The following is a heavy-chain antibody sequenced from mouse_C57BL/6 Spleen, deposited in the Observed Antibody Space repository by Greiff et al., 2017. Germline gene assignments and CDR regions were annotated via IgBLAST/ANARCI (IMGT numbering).Heavy chain of an antibody. CDR1: GYTFTSYW. CDR3: ARWGLGLDAMDY. Sequence: QFQLQQPGAELVKPGASVKMSCKASGYTFTSYWITWVKQRPGQGLEWIGDIYPGSGSTNYNEKFKSKATLTVDTSSSTAYMQLSSLTSEDSAVYYCARWGLGLDAMDYWGQGTSVTVSS. J-gene: IGHJ4*01. V-gene: IGHV1-55*01. CDR2: IYPGSGST. D-gene: IGHD4-1*01.